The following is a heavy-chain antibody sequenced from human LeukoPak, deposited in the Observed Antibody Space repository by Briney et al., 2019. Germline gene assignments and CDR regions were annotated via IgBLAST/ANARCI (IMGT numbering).Heavy chain of an antibody. V-gene: IGHV1-2*02. CDR3: ARDHYHKIHRVRVTASDY. CDR1: GYTFTGYA. Sequence: GASVKLSCKASGYTFTGYAMHWVRQAPGQGLEWIAWINPDSGGTSFAQKFQGRVTMTRDTSTSTVYMQLNSLRSEDTAVYYCARDHYHKIHRVRVTASDYWGKGTLVIVSS. D-gene: IGHD2-21*02. J-gene: IGHJ4*02. CDR2: INPDSGGT.